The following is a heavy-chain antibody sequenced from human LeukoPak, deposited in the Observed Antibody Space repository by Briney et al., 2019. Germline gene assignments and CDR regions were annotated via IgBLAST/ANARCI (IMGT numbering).Heavy chain of an antibody. Sequence: SETLSLTCTVSGGSISSSSYYWGWIRQPPGKGLEWIGSIYYSGSTYYNPSLKSRFTISVDTSKNQFSLKLSSVTAADTAVYYCARSQYSSSVDYWGQGTLVTVSS. CDR1: GGSISSSSYY. CDR2: IYYSGST. CDR3: ARSQYSSSVDY. J-gene: IGHJ4*02. D-gene: IGHD6-13*01. V-gene: IGHV4-39*01.